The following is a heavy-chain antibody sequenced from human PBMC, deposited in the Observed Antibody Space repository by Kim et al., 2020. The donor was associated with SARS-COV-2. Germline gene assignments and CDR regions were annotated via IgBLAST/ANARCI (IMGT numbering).Heavy chain of an antibody. CDR3: ARHVLGSSDWYDRYYFDY. V-gene: IGHV4-39*01. J-gene: IGHJ4*02. D-gene: IGHD6-19*01. CDR2: IYYSGST. Sequence: SETLSLTCTVSGGSISSSNYYWGWIRQPPEKGLEWIGSIYYSGSTYYNPSLKTRVTMSVDTSKNQFSLKLSSVTAADTAVYYCARHVLGSSDWYDRYYFDYWGQGTLVTVSS. CDR1: GGSISSSNYY.